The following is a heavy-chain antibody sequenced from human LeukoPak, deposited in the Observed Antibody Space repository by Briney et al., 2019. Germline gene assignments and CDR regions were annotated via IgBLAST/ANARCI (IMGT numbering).Heavy chain of an antibody. CDR1: GGSISSSSYY. CDR2: IYYSGST. J-gene: IGHJ4*02. Sequence: SETLSLTCTVSGGSISSSSYYWGWIRQPPGRGLEWIGSIYYSGSTYYNPSLKSRVTISVDTSKNQFSLKLSSVTAADTAVYYCARRSDPHRAYYYDSSGDYSRRYFDYWGQGTLVTVSS. D-gene: IGHD3-22*01. CDR3: ARRSDPHRAYYYDSSGDYSRRYFDY. V-gene: IGHV4-39*01.